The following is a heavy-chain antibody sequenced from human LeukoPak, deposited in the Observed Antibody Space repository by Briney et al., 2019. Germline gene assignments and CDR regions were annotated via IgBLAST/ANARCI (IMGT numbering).Heavy chain of an antibody. Sequence: PSETLSLTCTVSGGSISSYYWSWIRQPPGKGLEWIGYIYYSGSTNYNPSLKSRVTISVDTSKNQFSLKLSSVTAADTAVYYCARNPVVVPAPIRNFDYWGQGTLVTVSS. CDR3: ARNPVVVPAPIRNFDY. CDR2: IYYSGST. V-gene: IGHV4-59*08. D-gene: IGHD2-2*02. J-gene: IGHJ4*02. CDR1: GGSISSYY.